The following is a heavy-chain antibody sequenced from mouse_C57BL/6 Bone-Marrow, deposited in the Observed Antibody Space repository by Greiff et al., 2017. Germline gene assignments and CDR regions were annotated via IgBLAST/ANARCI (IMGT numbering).Heavy chain of an antibody. CDR1: GYTFTSYW. J-gene: IGHJ4*01. CDR3: TREGRWLLLLRVYAMDY. D-gene: IGHD2-3*01. Sequence: VHVKQSGTVLARPGASVKMSCKTSGYTFTSYWMHWVKQRPGQGLEWIGAIYPGNSDTSYNQKFKGKAKLTAVTSASTAYMELSSLTNEDSAVYYCTREGRWLLLLRVYAMDYWGQGTSVTVSS. CDR2: IYPGNSDT. V-gene: IGHV1-5*01.